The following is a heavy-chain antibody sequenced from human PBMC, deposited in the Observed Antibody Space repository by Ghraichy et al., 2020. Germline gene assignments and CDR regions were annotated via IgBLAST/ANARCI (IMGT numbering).Heavy chain of an antibody. CDR1: GGSINNYY. V-gene: IGHV4-59*08. J-gene: IGHJ6*02. CDR3: ARRGCGGTCCYYYYGMDV. CDR2: IYYSGNT. Sequence: SETLSLTCTVSGGSINNYYWTWFRQPPGKGLEWIAYIYYSGNTNSNPSLKSRVTISVDTSKNQFSLRLGSVTAADTAVYYCARRGCGGTCCYYYYGMDVWGQGTTVTVSS. D-gene: IGHD2-21*01.